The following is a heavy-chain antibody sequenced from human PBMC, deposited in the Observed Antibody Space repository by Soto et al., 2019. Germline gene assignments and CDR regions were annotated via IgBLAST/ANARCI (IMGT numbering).Heavy chain of an antibody. D-gene: IGHD6-6*01. CDR2: ISGSGGST. J-gene: IGHJ4*02. CDR3: AKDRTYSSSSAALGMSAPDY. V-gene: IGHV3-23*01. CDR1: GFTFSSYA. Sequence: VQLLESGGGLVQPGGSLRLSCAASGFTFSSYAMSWVRQAPGKGLEWVSAISGSGGSTYYADSVKGRFTISRDNSKNTLYLQMNSLRAEDTAVDYCAKDRTYSSSSAALGMSAPDYWGQGTLVTVSS.